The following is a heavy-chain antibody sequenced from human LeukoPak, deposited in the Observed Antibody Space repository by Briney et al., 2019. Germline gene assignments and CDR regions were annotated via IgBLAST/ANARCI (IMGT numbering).Heavy chain of an antibody. V-gene: IGHV3-21*01. CDR1: GFTFSSYS. CDR2: ISSSSSYI. Sequence: GGSLRLSCAASGFTFSSYSMNWVRQAPGKGLEWVSSISSSSSYIYYADSVKGRFTISRDNAKNSLYLQMNSLRAEDTAVYYCAREGDSSGYYGAFDIWGQGTMVTVSS. J-gene: IGHJ3*02. CDR3: AREGDSSGYYGAFDI. D-gene: IGHD3-22*01.